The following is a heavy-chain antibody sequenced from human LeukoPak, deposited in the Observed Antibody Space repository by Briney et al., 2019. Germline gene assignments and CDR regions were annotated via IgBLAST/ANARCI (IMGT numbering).Heavy chain of an antibody. V-gene: IGHV6-1*01. CDR1: GDSVSSNSAA. D-gene: IGHD6-13*01. Sequence: SQTLSLTCAISGDSVSSNSAAWNWIRQSPSRGLEWLGRTYYRSKWYNDYAVSVKSRITINPDTSKNQFSLQLNSVTPEDTAVYYCARDNGQQLGYYYYGMDVWGQGTTVTVSS. CDR2: TYYRSKWYN. CDR3: ARDNGQQLGYYYYGMDV. J-gene: IGHJ6*02.